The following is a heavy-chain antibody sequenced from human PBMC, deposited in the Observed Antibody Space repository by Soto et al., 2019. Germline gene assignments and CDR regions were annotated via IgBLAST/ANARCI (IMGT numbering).Heavy chain of an antibody. J-gene: IGHJ6*04. Sequence: EVQLVESGGGLFQPGGTLRLSCAASGFTVSSKYMSWVRQAPGVGLEWVSLIQSGGSTYYAGSVEGRFTISRDNSDNTLFLQMYSLRVEDTVVYYCTREDGHCSGGICYGVPMDDWGKGTTVTVSA. V-gene: IGHV3-66*01. CDR3: TREDGHCSGGICYGVPMDD. CDR2: IQSGGST. D-gene: IGHD2-15*01. CDR1: GFTVSSKY.